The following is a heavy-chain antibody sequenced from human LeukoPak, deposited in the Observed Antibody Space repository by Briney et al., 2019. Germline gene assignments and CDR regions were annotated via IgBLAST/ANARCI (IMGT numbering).Heavy chain of an antibody. Sequence: GGSLRLSCAASGFTFSSYWMSWVRQAPGKGLEWVANIKQDGSEKYYADSVKGRFTISRDSSKNTLYLQMNSLRAEDTAVYYCAKDPLQYGSGSYYFDYWGQGTLVTVSS. CDR3: AKDPLQYGSGSYYFDY. J-gene: IGHJ4*02. V-gene: IGHV3-7*01. CDR2: IKQDGSEK. CDR1: GFTFSSYW. D-gene: IGHD3-10*01.